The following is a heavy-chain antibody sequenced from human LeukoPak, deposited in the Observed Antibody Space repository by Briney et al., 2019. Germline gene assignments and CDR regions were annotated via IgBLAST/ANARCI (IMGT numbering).Heavy chain of an antibody. V-gene: IGHV3-21*01. CDR1: GFTFSSYS. Sequence: GGSLRLSCAASGFTFSSYSMNWVRQAPGKGLEWVSSISSSSSYIYYADSVKGRFTISRDNAKNSLYLQMNSLRAEDTAVYYCARDPDTGYSGSGSLFDYWGQGTLVTASS. J-gene: IGHJ4*02. CDR2: ISSSSSYI. D-gene: IGHD3-10*01. CDR3: ARDPDTGYSGSGSLFDY.